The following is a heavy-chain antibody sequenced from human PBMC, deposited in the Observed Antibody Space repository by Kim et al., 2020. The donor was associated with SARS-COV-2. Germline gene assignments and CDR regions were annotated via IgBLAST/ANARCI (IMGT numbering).Heavy chain of an antibody. Sequence: GGSLRLSCVVSGITFEKHAMHWVRQVPGKGLEWVSGTILDSHRIDYAASVKGRFTISRDAAKNSLYLQMSSLRPEDTALYYCTKDLTPGGADVWGQGTTVTVSS. D-gene: IGHD2-15*01. CDR3: TKDLTPGGADV. CDR2: TILDSHRI. V-gene: IGHV3-9*01. J-gene: IGHJ6*02. CDR1: GITFEKHA.